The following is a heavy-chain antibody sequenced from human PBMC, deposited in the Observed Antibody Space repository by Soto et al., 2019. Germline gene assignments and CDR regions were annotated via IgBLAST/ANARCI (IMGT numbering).Heavy chain of an antibody. CDR3: ARVVGALGHWFDP. Sequence: QVQLVQSGAEVKEPGASVKVSCKASGYTFTSYTISLVRQAPGQGLEWMGRISPYNGNTNYAQKLQGRVTMTTDTSTSIAYMELRSLRSDDTAVYYCARVVGALGHWFDPWGQGTLVTVSS. CDR2: ISPYNGNT. J-gene: IGHJ5*02. V-gene: IGHV1-18*01. CDR1: GYTFTSYT. D-gene: IGHD1-26*01.